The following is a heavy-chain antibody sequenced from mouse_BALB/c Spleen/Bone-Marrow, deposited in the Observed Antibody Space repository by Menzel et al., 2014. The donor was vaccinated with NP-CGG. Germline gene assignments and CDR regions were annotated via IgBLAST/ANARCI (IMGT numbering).Heavy chain of an antibody. D-gene: IGHD2-3*01. CDR3: ARVYDGYYFDY. Sequence: VMLVESGPGLVAPSQSLSITCTVSGFSLTNYGVHWVRQPPGKGLEWLGLIWAGGSTNYNSALMSRLSINKDNSKSQVFLKMNSLKTDDTAMYYCARVYDGYYFDYWGQGTTLTVSS. J-gene: IGHJ2*01. CDR1: GFSLTNYG. CDR2: IWAGGST. V-gene: IGHV2-9*02.